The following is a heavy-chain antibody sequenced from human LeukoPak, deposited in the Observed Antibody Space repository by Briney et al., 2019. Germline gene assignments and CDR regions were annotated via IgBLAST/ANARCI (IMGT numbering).Heavy chain of an antibody. CDR3: VRDKTYYDMSYYYYMDV. D-gene: IGHD3-9*01. Sequence: KPSETLPLTCTVSGGSISSYYWSWIRQPAGKGLEWIGRIYTSGSTNYNPSLKSRVTMSVDTSKNQFSLKLSSVTAADTAVYYCVRDKTYYDMSYYYYMDVWGKGTTVTISS. CDR2: IYTSGST. CDR1: GGSISSYY. J-gene: IGHJ6*03. V-gene: IGHV4-4*07.